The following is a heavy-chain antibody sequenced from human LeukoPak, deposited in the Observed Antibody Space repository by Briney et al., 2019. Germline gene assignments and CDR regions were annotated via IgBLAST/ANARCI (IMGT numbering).Heavy chain of an antibody. J-gene: IGHJ4*02. V-gene: IGHV1-8*01. CDR1: GYSFTGHY. Sequence: ASVKVSCKATGYSFTGHYMHWVRQATGQGLEWMGWMNPNSGNTGYAQNFQGRVTMTRDTSISTAYMELSGLRSEDTAVYYCASKSGYSFWGQGTLVTVSS. CDR3: ASKSGYSF. CDR2: MNPNSGNT. D-gene: IGHD5-12*01.